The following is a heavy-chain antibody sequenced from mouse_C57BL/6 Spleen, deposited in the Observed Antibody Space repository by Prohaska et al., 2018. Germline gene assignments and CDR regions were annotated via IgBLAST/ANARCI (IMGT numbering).Heavy chain of an antibody. CDR1: GFNIKDDY. J-gene: IGHJ2*01. CDR3: TTMINFDY. D-gene: IGHD2-4*01. V-gene: IGHV14-4*01. Sequence: EVQLQQSGAELVRPGASVKLSCTASGFNIKDDYMHWVKQRPEQGLEWIGWIDPENGETEYASKCQGKATIKADTSSNTAYLQRSRLTSEDTAVYDCTTMINFDYRGQRTTLTVSS. CDR2: IDPENGET.